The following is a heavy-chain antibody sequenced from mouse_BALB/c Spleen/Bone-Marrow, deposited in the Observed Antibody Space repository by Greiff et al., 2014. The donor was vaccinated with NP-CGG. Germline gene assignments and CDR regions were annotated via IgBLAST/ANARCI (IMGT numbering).Heavy chain of an antibody. CDR2: IDPANGNT. CDR1: GFNIKDTY. CDR3: APYYYGSSQFAY. V-gene: IGHV14-3*02. J-gene: IGHJ3*01. D-gene: IGHD1-1*01. Sequence: EVKLMESGAELVKPGASVKLSCTASGFNIKDTYMHWVKQRPEQGLEWIGRIDPANGNTRYGPKFQGKATITADTSSNTAYLQLSSLTSEDTAVYYCAPYYYGSSQFAYWGQGTLVTVSA.